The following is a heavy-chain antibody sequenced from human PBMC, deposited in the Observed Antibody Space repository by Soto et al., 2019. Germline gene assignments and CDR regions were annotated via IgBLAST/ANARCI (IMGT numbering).Heavy chain of an antibody. V-gene: IGHV3-30*15. CDR2: ISSDGYVQ. CDR3: ARAPTSRFDY. CDR1: GFTFVTFA. Sequence: PGGSLRLSCAASGFTFVTFAMHWVRQAPGKGLEWVAVISSDGYVQYYADSVKGRFTISRDNSMNTLFLQMSSLKPEDTAVYFCARAPTSRFDYWGQGTLVTVSS. J-gene: IGHJ4*02.